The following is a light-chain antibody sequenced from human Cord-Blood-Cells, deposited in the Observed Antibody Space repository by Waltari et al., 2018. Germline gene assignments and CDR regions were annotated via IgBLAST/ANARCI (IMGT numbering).Light chain of an antibody. CDR1: SSDVGSYNL. J-gene: IGLJ1*01. CDR2: EVS. Sequence: QSALTQPASVSGSPGQSLTISCTGTSSDVGSYNLLSWYLQHPGKAPKLMIYEVSKRPSGVSNRFSGSKSGNTASLTISGLQAEDEADYYCCSYAGSSTYVFGTGTKVTVL. CDR3: CSYAGSSTYV. V-gene: IGLV2-23*02.